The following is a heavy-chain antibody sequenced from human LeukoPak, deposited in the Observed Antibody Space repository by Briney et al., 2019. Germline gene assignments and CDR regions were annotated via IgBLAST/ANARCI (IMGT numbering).Heavy chain of an antibody. Sequence: GGSLRLSCAASGFTVSSNYMSWVRQAPGKGLEWVSYISSSGSTIYYADSVKGRFTISRDNAKNSLYLQMNSLRAEDTAVYYCARDYYDSSGYYYFDYWGQGTLVTVSS. J-gene: IGHJ4*02. D-gene: IGHD3-22*01. CDR2: ISSSGSTI. V-gene: IGHV3-11*04. CDR1: GFTVSSNY. CDR3: ARDYYDSSGYYYFDY.